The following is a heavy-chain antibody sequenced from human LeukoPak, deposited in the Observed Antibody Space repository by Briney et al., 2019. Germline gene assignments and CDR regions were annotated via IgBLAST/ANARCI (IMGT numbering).Heavy chain of an antibody. CDR1: GDSLSSKSAA. D-gene: IGHD3-16*01. Sequence: SQTLSLTFAISGDSLSSKSAAWNWLRQSPSRGLEWLGRTYYRSKWHNDYAVSVKSRITVKPDTSMNQFSLQLYSVTPDDTAVYYCSRQEGGGMDVWGQGTTVTVSS. CDR2: TYYRSKWHN. CDR3: SRQEGGGMDV. V-gene: IGHV6-1*01. J-gene: IGHJ6*02.